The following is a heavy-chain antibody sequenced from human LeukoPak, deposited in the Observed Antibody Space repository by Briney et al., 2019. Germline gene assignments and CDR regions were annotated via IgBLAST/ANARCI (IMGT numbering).Heavy chain of an antibody. V-gene: IGHV4-59*01. CDR1: SGSLSSYY. CDR2: IYYSGST. J-gene: IGHJ3*02. Sequence: SETLSLTCTVSSGSLSSYYRSWIRQPPGKGLEWVGYIYYSGSTNYNPSLKSRVTISVDTSKNQFSLKLSSVTAADTAVYYCAIALDYGDYGKDDAFDIWGQGTMVTVSS. CDR3: AIALDYGDYGKDDAFDI. D-gene: IGHD4-17*01.